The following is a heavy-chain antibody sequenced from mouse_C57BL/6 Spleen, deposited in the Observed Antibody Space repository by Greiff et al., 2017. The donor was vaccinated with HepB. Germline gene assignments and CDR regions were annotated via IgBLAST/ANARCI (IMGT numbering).Heavy chain of an antibody. CDR1: GFSLTSYG. CDR2: IWSGGST. J-gene: IGHJ4*01. D-gene: IGHD1-1*01. CDR3: ARPYGSSYEGAMDY. Sequence: QVQLKQSGPGLVQPSQSLSITCTVSGFSLTSYGVHWVRQSPGKGLEWLGVIWSGGSTDYNAAFISRLSISKDNSKSQVFFKMNSLQADDTAIYYCARPYGSSYEGAMDYWGQGTSVTVSS. V-gene: IGHV2-2*01.